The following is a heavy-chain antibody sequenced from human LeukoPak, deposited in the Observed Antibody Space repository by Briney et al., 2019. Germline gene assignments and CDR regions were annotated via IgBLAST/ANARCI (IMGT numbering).Heavy chain of an antibody. D-gene: IGHD2-2*01. Sequence: GGSLRLSCIASGFTFSNYFMHWVRQAPGKGLEWVAFIKYDGSDKYYADSVRGRFTISRDNSENTLYLQMNSLKPEDTAVYYCAKPLPAATPGYYDYMDVWGKGTTVTVSS. CDR3: AKPLPAATPGYYDYMDV. CDR1: GFTFSNYF. J-gene: IGHJ6*03. CDR2: IKYDGSDK. V-gene: IGHV3-30*02.